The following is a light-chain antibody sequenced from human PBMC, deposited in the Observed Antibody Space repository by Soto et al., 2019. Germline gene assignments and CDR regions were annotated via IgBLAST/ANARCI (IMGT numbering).Light chain of an antibody. CDR3: QQRSTWPPT. J-gene: IGKJ4*01. CDR2: DAS. Sequence: EIVLTQSPATLSLSPGERATLSCRASQSVRSYLAWYQQRSGQAPRLLMFDASHRATGTPARFSDSGSGTDFTLTISSLEPEDFAVYYCQQRSTWPPTFGGGTKVEIK. V-gene: IGKV3-11*01. CDR1: QSVRSY.